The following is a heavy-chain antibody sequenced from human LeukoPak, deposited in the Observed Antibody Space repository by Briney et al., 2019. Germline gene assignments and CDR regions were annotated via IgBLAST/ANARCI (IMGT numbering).Heavy chain of an antibody. CDR2: ISGSGAST. CDR1: GFTFSSYT. J-gene: IGHJ3*02. V-gene: IGHV3-23*01. D-gene: IGHD3-22*01. Sequence: GGSLRLSCAASGFTFSSYTMGWVRQAPGKGLEWVSAISGSGASTYYADSVKGRFTISRDNSKNTLYLQMNSLRAEDTAVYYCAKCITMIVVVIPDAFDIWGQGTMVTVSS. CDR3: AKCITMIVVVIPDAFDI.